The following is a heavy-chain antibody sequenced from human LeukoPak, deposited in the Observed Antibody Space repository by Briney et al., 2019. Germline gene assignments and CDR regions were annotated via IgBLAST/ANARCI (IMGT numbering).Heavy chain of an antibody. J-gene: IGHJ3*02. Sequence: SGTLSLTCAVSGGSISSSNWWSWVRQPPGKGLEWIGEIYHSGSTNYNPSLKSRVTISVDKSKNQFSLKLSSVTAADTAVYYCARDSRLGGTYYDSSGYGAFDIWGQGTMVTVSS. CDR2: IYHSGST. CDR3: ARDSRLGGTYYDSSGYGAFDI. CDR1: GGSISSSNW. D-gene: IGHD3-22*01. V-gene: IGHV4-4*02.